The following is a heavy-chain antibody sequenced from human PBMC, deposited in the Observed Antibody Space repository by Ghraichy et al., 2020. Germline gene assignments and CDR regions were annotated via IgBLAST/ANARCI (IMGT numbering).Heavy chain of an antibody. CDR1: GFTFSSYW. Sequence: GGSLRLSCAASGFTFSSYWMPWVRQAPGKGLVWVSRITSDGSSTSYADSVKGRFTISRDNAKNTLYLQMNSLRAEDTAVYYCARDLRIEYSSSPSYYMDVWGKGTTVTVSS. CDR3: ARDLRIEYSSSPSYYMDV. V-gene: IGHV3-74*01. D-gene: IGHD6-6*01. J-gene: IGHJ6*03. CDR2: ITSDGSST.